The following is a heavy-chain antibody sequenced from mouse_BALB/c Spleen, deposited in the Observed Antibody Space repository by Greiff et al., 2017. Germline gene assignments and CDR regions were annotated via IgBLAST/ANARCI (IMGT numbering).Heavy chain of an antibody. CDR1: GYTFTDYA. J-gene: IGHJ4*01. CDR3: ARHYDYDAGPMDY. D-gene: IGHD2-4*01. V-gene: IGHV1S137*01. Sequence: QVQLQQSGAELVRPGVSVKISCKGSGYTFTDYAMHWVKQSHAKSLEWIGVISTYYGDASYNQKFKGKATMTVDKSSSTAYMELARLTSEDSAIYYCARHYDYDAGPMDYWGQGTSVTVSS. CDR2: ISTYYGDA.